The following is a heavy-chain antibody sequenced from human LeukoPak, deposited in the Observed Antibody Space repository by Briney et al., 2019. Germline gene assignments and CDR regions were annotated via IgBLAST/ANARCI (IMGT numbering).Heavy chain of an antibody. CDR3: ARDRTHYDILTGCLDY. Sequence: GGSLRLSCAASGFTFSTYTMNWVRQAPGKGLEWVSYISSSSSTIYYADSVKGRFTISRDNAKNSLYLQMNSLRAEDTGVYYCARDRTHYDILTGCLDYWGQGTLVTVSS. V-gene: IGHV3-48*04. CDR2: ISSSSSTI. D-gene: IGHD3-9*01. CDR1: GFTFSTYT. J-gene: IGHJ4*02.